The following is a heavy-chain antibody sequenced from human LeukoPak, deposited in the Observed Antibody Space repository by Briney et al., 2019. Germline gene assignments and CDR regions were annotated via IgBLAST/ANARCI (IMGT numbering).Heavy chain of an antibody. V-gene: IGHV3-30*04. CDR1: GFTFSSYA. D-gene: IGHD6-19*01. Sequence: GRSLRLSCAASGFTFSSYAMHWVRQAPGKGLEWVADISYDGSNKYYADSVKGRFTISRDNSKNTLYLQMNSLRAEDTAVYYCARGRSSGWYQDVDYWGQGTLVTVSS. CDR3: ARGRSSGWYQDVDY. J-gene: IGHJ4*02. CDR2: ISYDGSNK.